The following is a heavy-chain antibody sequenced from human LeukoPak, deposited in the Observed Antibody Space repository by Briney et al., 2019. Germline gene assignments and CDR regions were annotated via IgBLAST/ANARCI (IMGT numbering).Heavy chain of an antibody. J-gene: IGHJ6*03. CDR2: ISASGGTT. CDR1: GLTLSNYA. Sequence: GGSLRLSCAASGLTLSNYAMIWVRQAPGKGLEWVSSISASGGTTYYADSVKGRFTISRDNPKNTLYLQMSSLSAEDTAIYYCAKDSKRYPLDDYMDVWGNGTTVTVSS. V-gene: IGHV3-23*01. CDR3: AKDSKRYPLDDYMDV. D-gene: IGHD1-14*01.